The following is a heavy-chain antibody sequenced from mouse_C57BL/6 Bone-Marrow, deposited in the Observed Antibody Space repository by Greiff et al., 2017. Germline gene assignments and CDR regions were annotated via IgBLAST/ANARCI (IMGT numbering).Heavy chain of an antibody. CDR1: GYTFTSYW. CDR3: AREYYGGSSWYFDG. V-gene: IGHV1-52*01. CDR2: IDPSDSDT. D-gene: IGHD1-1*01. Sequence: QVQLQQSGAELVRPGSSVKLSCKASGYTFTSYWMHWVKQRPIQGLEWIGNIDPSDSDTHYNQKFKDKATLTVDKSSSTAYMQLSSLTSEDSAVYYCAREYYGGSSWYFDGWGTGTTVTVSS. J-gene: IGHJ1*03.